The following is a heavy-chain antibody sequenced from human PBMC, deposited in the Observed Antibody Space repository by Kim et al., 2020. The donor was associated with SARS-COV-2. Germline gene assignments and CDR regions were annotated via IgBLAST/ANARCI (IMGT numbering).Heavy chain of an antibody. V-gene: IGHV4-39*02. Sequence: SSRPAIKSRLTISVDTSKTHFSLKLNSVTAADRAVYYCASRSVAAKAFDIWGQGTMVTVSS. D-gene: IGHD6-6*01. CDR3: ASRSVAAKAFDI. J-gene: IGHJ3*02.